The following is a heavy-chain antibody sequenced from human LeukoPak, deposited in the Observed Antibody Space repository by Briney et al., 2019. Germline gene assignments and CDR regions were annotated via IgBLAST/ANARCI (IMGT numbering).Heavy chain of an antibody. CDR3: ARAPRGSSSWYYFDY. CDR2: ISYDGSNK. Sequence: PGRSLRLSCAASGFTFSSYAMHWVRQAPGKGLAWVVVISYDGSNKYYADSVKGRFTITRDNSKTTLFLQMNSLRAEDTAVYYCARAPRGSSSWYYFDYWGQGTLVTVSS. V-gene: IGHV3-30*04. CDR1: GFTFSSYA. D-gene: IGHD6-13*01. J-gene: IGHJ4*02.